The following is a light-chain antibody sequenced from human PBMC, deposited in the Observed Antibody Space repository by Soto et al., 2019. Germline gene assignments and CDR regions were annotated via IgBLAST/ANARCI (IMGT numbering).Light chain of an antibody. J-gene: IGLJ1*01. Sequence: QSVLTQPASVSGSPGQSITISCTGTSSDVGGHNSVSWYQQHPGKAPKLMIYNVSNRPSGVSNRFSGSKYGNTASLTISGLLAEDEADYYCTSYTSSSTYVFGAGTKVTVL. CDR3: TSYTSSSTYV. CDR1: SSDVGGHNS. CDR2: NVS. V-gene: IGLV2-14*01.